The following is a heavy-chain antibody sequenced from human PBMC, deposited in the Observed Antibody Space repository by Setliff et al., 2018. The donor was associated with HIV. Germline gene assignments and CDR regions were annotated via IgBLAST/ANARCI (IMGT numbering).Heavy chain of an antibody. Sequence: SETLSLTCTVSGGSISGQYWSWFRQPPGKNMKWIASIYSSGTTNYNPSLRSRVIISVDTPRNQFSLRVTSVTAADTAVYYCASTGHIEIDPLQPFEIWGQGTMVTVSS. D-gene: IGHD5-12*01. V-gene: IGHV4-59*11. CDR1: GGSISGQY. J-gene: IGHJ3*02. CDR3: ASTGHIEIDPLQPFEI. CDR2: IYSSGTT.